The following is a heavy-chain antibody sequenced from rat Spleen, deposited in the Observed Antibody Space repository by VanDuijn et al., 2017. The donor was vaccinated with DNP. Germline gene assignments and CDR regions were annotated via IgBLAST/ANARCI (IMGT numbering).Heavy chain of an antibody. CDR3: ARDNNYYAMDA. D-gene: IGHD1-10*01. J-gene: IGHJ4*01. CDR2: ITSSGGST. CDR1: GFTFNNYW. Sequence: EVQLVESGGDLVQPGRSLKLSCVASGFTFNNYWMTWIRQVPGKGLEWVASITSSGGSTYYPDYVKGRFTISRDNAKNTLYLQMNSLRSEDTATYYCARDNNYYAMDAWGQGTSVTVSS. V-gene: IGHV5-31*01.